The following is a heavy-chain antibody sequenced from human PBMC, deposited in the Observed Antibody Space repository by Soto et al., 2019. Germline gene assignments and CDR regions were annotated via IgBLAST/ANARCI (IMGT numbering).Heavy chain of an antibody. D-gene: IGHD1-7*01. V-gene: IGHV1-69*04. J-gene: IGHJ4*02. CDR2: IIPILGIA. Sequence: ASVKVSCKASGGTFSSYTISWVRQAPGQGLEWMGRIIPILGIANYAQKFQGRVTITADKSTSTAYMELSSLRSEDMAVYYCARDEQDITGTYYAYWGQGTLVTVST. CDR3: ARDEQDITGTYYAY. CDR1: GGTFSSYT.